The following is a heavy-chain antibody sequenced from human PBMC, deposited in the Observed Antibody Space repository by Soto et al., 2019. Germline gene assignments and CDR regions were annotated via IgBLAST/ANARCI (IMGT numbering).Heavy chain of an antibody. J-gene: IGHJ6*02. Sequence: PGGSLRLSCAASGFTFSSYGMHWVRQAPGKGLEWVAVISYDGNNKYYAHSVKGRFTISRDNSKNTLYLQMNSLRAEDTAVYYCAKVMYSGSYYVHYYYGMDVWGQGTTVTVSS. V-gene: IGHV3-30*18. CDR1: GFTFSSYG. CDR2: ISYDGNNK. D-gene: IGHD1-26*01. CDR3: AKVMYSGSYYVHYYYGMDV.